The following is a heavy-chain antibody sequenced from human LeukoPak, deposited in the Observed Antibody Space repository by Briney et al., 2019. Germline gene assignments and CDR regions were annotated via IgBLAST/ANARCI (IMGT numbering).Heavy chain of an antibody. J-gene: IGHJ5*02. CDR2: IYTSGST. CDR1: GGSISSYY. D-gene: IGHD2-15*01. CDR3: AREYIVVVVAATDNWFDP. V-gene: IGHV4-4*07. Sequence: SETLSLTCTGSGGSISSYYWSWLRQPAGKGLEWIGRIYTSGSTNYNPSLKSRVTMSVDTSKNQFSLKLGSVTAADTAVYYCAREYIVVVVAATDNWFDPWGQGTLVTVSS.